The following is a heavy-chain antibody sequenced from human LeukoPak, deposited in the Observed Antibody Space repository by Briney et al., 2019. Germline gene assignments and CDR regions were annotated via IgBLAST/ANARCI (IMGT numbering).Heavy chain of an antibody. V-gene: IGHV4-38-2*02. CDR1: GYSISSGYY. CDR2: IYHSGST. D-gene: IGHD1-26*01. Sequence: SETLSLTCTVSGYSISSGYYWGWIRQPPGKGLEWIGSIYHSGSTYYNPSLKSRVTISVDTSKNQFSLKLSSVTAADTAVYYCARDPFGATIDYWGQGTLVTVSS. CDR3: ARDPFGATIDY. J-gene: IGHJ4*02.